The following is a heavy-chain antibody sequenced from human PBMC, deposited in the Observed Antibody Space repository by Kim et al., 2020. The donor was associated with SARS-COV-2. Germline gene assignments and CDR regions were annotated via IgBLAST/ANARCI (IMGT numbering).Heavy chain of an antibody. D-gene: IGHD3-22*01. J-gene: IGHJ4*02. CDR1: GYTFTGYD. V-gene: IGHV1-2*06. CDR3: ARDADYYDSGAYDY. Sequence: ASVKVSCKASGYTFTGYDIHWVRQAPGQGLEWMGRINPDSRGTNFAQKFQGRVALTRDTSISTAYMELSGLRSDDTAVYYCARDADYYDSGAYDYWGQGTLVTVSS. CDR2: INPDSRGT.